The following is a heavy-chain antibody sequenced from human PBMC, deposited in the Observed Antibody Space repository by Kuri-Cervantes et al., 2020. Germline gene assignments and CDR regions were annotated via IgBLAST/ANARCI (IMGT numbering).Heavy chain of an antibody. J-gene: IGHJ3*02. CDR3: AREMTTVTTGGRAFDI. D-gene: IGHD4-17*01. Sequence: SETLSLTCAVFGGSFSDYFWTWIRQTPGMGLEWIGEINHRGRTNYNPSLKSRVTISVDKSKNQFSLKLSSVTAADTAVYYCAREMTTVTTGGRAFDIWGQGTMVTVSS. CDR2: INHRGRT. V-gene: IGHV4-34*01. CDR1: GGSFSDYF.